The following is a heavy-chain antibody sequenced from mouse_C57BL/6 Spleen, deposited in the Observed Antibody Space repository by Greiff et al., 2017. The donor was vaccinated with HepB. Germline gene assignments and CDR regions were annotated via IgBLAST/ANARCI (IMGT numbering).Heavy chain of an antibody. D-gene: IGHD1-1*01. J-gene: IGHJ4*01. CDR2: ISSGGSYT. CDR1: GFTFSSYG. CDR3: ARYYYGSSYYYAMDY. V-gene: IGHV5-6*01. Sequence: EVKLQESGGDLVKPGGSLKLSCAASGFTFSSYGMSWVRQTPDKRLEWVATISSGGSYTYYPDSVKGRFTFSRDNAKNTLYLQMSSLKSEDTAMYYCARYYYGSSYYYAMDYWGQGTSVTVSS.